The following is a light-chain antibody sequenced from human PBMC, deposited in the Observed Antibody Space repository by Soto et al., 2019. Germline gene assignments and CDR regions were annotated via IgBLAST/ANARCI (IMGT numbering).Light chain of an antibody. CDR3: SSFTTSHTYV. Sequence: QSVLTQPASVSGSPGQSITISCTGTSSDIGGYDFVSWYQQHPAKAPRLIISEVTNRPSGVSNRFSGSKSGNAASLTISGLQAEDEADYYCSSFTTSHTYVFGTGTKLTVL. CDR2: EVT. J-gene: IGLJ1*01. CDR1: SSDIGGYDF. V-gene: IGLV2-14*01.